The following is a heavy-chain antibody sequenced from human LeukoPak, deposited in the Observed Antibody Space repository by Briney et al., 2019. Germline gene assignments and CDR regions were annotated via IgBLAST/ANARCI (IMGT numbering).Heavy chain of an antibody. CDR2: IYPSGST. V-gene: IGHV4-4*07. J-gene: IGHJ4*02. Sequence: PSETLSLTCTVSGGSISSYYWSWIRRPAGKGLEWIGRIYPSGSTNYNPSLKSRVTMSVDTSKNQFSLKLSSVTAADTAVYYCARADLFGVVIDYWGQGTLVTVSS. CDR3: ARADLFGVVIDY. D-gene: IGHD3-3*01. CDR1: GGSISSYY.